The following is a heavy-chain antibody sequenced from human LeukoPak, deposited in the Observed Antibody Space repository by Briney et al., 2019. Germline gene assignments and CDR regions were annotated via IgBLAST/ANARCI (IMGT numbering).Heavy chain of an antibody. Sequence: SVKVSCKTSGGTFTSYAITWVRQAPGQGLEWMGKIIPISGTTNYAQKFQGRFTFTADESTSTAYMELSSLRSEDTALYYCARKLRLGGNWFDPWGQGTLVTVSS. D-gene: IGHD1-26*01. CDR1: GGTFTSYA. CDR2: IIPISGTT. CDR3: ARKLRLGGNWFDP. J-gene: IGHJ5*02. V-gene: IGHV1-69*13.